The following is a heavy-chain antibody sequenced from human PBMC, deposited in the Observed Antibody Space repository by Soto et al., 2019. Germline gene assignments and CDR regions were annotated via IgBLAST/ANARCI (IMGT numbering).Heavy chain of an antibody. Sequence: GGSLRLSCAASGFTFSSYWMHWVRQAPGKGLVWVSRINSGGSSTSYADSVKGRFTISRDNAKNTLYLQMNSLRAEDTAVYYCANGLGGLTGPREGLYYGMDVWGQGTTVTVSS. CDR3: ANGLGGLTGPREGLYYGMDV. D-gene: IGHD3-9*01. CDR2: INSGGSST. CDR1: GFTFSSYW. J-gene: IGHJ6*02. V-gene: IGHV3-74*01.